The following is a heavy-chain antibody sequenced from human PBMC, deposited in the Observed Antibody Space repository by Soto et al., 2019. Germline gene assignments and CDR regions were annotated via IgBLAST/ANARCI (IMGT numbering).Heavy chain of an antibody. D-gene: IGHD5-18*01. Sequence: RASVKVSCKASGCTFTNYYMHWVRQAPGQGLEWMGIFNPSGTSTTYAQKFQGRVTMTRDTSTSTVYMELNSLRSDDTAVYYCARALPRSSGYSYGALDYWGQGTLVTVSS. J-gene: IGHJ4*02. CDR3: ARALPRSSGYSYGALDY. V-gene: IGHV1-46*01. CDR1: GCTFTNYY. CDR2: FNPSGTST.